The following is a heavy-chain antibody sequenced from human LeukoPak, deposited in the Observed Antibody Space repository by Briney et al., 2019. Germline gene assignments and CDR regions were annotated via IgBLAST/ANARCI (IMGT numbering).Heavy chain of an antibody. CDR3: AKGQWLGPLDY. D-gene: IGHD6-19*01. J-gene: IGHJ4*02. Sequence: GRSLRLSCAASGFTFDDYAMHWVRQAPGKGLEGFSGISWNSGSIGYADSVKGRFTISRDNAKNSLYLQMNSLRAEDTALYYCAKGQWLGPLDYWGQGTLVTVSS. CDR1: GFTFDDYA. CDR2: ISWNSGSI. V-gene: IGHV3-9*01.